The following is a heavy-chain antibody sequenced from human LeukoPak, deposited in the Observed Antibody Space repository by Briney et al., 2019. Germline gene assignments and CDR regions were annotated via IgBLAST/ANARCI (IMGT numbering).Heavy chain of an antibody. CDR1: GFTFSSYW. CDR2: IKQDGSEK. V-gene: IGHV3-7*01. CDR3: ARAQGELPYYYYMDV. J-gene: IGHJ6*03. D-gene: IGHD1-7*01. Sequence: GGSLRLSCAASGFTFSSYWMSWVRQAPGKGLEWVANIKQDGSEKYYVDSVKGRFTISRDNSKNTLYLQMNSLRAEDTAVYYCARAQGELPYYYYMDVWGKGTTVTVSS.